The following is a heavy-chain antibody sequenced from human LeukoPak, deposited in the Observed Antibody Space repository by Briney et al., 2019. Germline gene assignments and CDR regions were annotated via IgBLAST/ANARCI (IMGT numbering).Heavy chain of an antibody. CDR2: IYYSGST. Sequence: PSETLSLTCAVYGGSFSGYYWSWIRQPPGKGLEWIGYIYYSGSTNYNPSLKSRVTISVDTSKNQFSLKLSSVTAADTAVYYCARQGSITPGYWGQGTLVTVSS. CDR3: ARQGSITPGY. V-gene: IGHV4-59*08. D-gene: IGHD3-10*01. CDR1: GGSFSGYY. J-gene: IGHJ4*02.